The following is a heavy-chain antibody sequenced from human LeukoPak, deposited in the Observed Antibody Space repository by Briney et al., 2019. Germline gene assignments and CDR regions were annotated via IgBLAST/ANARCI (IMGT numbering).Heavy chain of an antibody. CDR1: GGSISSSDSY. J-gene: IGHJ4*02. V-gene: IGHV3-11*04. D-gene: IGHD4-17*01. CDR2: ISSSSSTI. Sequence: LSLTCTVSGGSISSSDSYWGWIRQPPGKGLEWVSYISSSSSTIYYADSVKGRFTISRDNAKNSLYLQMNSLRAEDTAVYYCARDDYGDYVFDYWGQGTLVTVSS. CDR3: ARDDYGDYVFDY.